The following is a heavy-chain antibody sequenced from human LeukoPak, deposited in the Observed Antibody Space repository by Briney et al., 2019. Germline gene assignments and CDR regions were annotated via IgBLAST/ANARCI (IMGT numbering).Heavy chain of an antibody. V-gene: IGHV3-23*01. Sequence: GGSLRLSCAVSGFTFSSYAINWVRQAPGKGLEWVSVISGGGGSTYYADSVKGRLTISRDNSKNTLDLQMNSLRVEDTAVYYCAKAGYSYGRYDYWGQGTLVTVSS. CDR1: GFTFSSYA. J-gene: IGHJ4*02. CDR3: AKAGYSYGRYDY. CDR2: ISGGGGST. D-gene: IGHD5-18*01.